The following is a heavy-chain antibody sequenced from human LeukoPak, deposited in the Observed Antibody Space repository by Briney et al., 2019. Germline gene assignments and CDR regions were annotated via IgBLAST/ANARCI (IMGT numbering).Heavy chain of an antibody. CDR3: AREIEWSGYYYMDV. CDR2: IYYSGST. Sequence: SETLSLTCTVSGGSISSYYWSWIRQPPGKGLEWIGYIYYSGSTNYNPSLKSRVTISVDTSKNQFSLKLSSVTAADTAVYYCAREIEWSGYYYMDVWGKGTTVTVS. CDR1: GGSISSYY. J-gene: IGHJ6*03. D-gene: IGHD3-3*01. V-gene: IGHV4-59*01.